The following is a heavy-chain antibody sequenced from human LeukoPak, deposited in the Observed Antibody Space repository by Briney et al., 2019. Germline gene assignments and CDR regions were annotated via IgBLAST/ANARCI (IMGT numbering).Heavy chain of an antibody. Sequence: ASVTVSCKASGYTFTDYYMHWVRHAPGQGLEWMGWINPNSGGTNYAQKFQGRVTMTRDTSISTAYMELSRLRSDDTAVYYCARASYYYDSSGYPGYYFDYWGQGTLVTVSS. D-gene: IGHD3-22*01. J-gene: IGHJ4*02. CDR3: ARASYYYDSSGYPGYYFDY. CDR2: INPNSGGT. CDR1: GYTFTDYY. V-gene: IGHV1-2*02.